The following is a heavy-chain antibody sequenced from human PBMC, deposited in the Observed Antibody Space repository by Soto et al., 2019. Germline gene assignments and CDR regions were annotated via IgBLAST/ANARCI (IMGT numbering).Heavy chain of an antibody. CDR1: GFTFDNAW. CDR2: IKKKADGGTT. D-gene: IGHD3-10*02. Sequence: PGGSLRLSCAASGFTFDNAWMSWVRQAPGKGLEWVGRIKKKADGGTTDYAAPVKGRFTISRDDSKNTLYLQMNNLKTEDTAVYYCTRPTFGDYWGLGALVPVSS. V-gene: IGHV3-15*01. J-gene: IGHJ4*02. CDR3: TRPTFGDY.